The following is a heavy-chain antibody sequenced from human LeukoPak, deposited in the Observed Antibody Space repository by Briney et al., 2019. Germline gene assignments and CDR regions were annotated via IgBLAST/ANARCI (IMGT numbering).Heavy chain of an antibody. CDR2: TYYRSKWYN. V-gene: IGHV6-1*01. CDR3: ARDLDAYQEKSSPFDY. J-gene: IGHJ4*02. D-gene: IGHD2-2*01. Sequence: SQTLSLTCAISGDSVSSNSAAWSWIRQSPSRGLEWLGRTYYRSKWYNDHAVSVKSRITINPDTSRNQFSLQLNSVTPEDTAVYYCARDLDAYQEKSSPFDYWGQGTLVTVSS. CDR1: GDSVSSNSAA.